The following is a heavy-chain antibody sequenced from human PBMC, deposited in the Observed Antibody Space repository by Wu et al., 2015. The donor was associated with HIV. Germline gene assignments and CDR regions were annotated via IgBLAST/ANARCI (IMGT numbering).Heavy chain of an antibody. Sequence: QVQLVQSGAEMKKPGASVNISCEASGYAFTTYYIHWVRQAPGQGLEWMGLINPGIGTTYYAEKFQGRVTMTRDTSTSTVNMQLGTLTSEDTAVYYCARDTSGWYPLNGYFDYWGQGTLVTVSS. D-gene: IGHD6-19*01. CDR1: GYAFTTYY. J-gene: IGHJ4*02. V-gene: IGHV1-46*01. CDR3: ARDTSGWYPLNGYFDY. CDR2: INPGIGTT.